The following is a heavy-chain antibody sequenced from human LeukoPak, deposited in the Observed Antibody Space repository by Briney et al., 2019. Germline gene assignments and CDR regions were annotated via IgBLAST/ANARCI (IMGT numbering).Heavy chain of an antibody. Sequence: PGGSLRLSCAASGFTFRNYWMGWVRQAPGKGLEWVANTKGDGGGAYYADSVRGRFTTPRDNANNRLYLQMNSLRAEDTAVYYRARDGGLNTTFDYWGQATLVTVSS. D-gene: IGHD2-15*01. V-gene: IGHV3-7*01. J-gene: IGHJ4*02. CDR2: TKGDGGGA. CDR3: ARDGGLNTTFDY. CDR1: GFTFRNYW.